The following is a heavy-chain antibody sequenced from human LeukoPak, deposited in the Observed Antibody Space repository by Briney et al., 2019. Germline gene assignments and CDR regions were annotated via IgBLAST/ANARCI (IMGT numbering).Heavy chain of an antibody. CDR3: ARGVAGVYFYYYMDV. CDR1: GYTFTSYG. D-gene: IGHD1-14*01. CDR2: INPNNGDT. J-gene: IGHJ6*03. Sequence: ASVKVSCKASGYTFTSYGIIWVRQAPGQGLEWMGWINPNNGDTHYAQKFQGTVTMTRDTSISTAYMELSSLRSDDTAVYYCARGVAGVYFYYYMDVWGKGTTVTVSS. V-gene: IGHV1-2*02.